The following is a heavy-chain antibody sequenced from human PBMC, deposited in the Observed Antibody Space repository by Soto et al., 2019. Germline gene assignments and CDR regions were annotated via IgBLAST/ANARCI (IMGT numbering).Heavy chain of an antibody. CDR2: INTYNGNT. V-gene: IGHV1-18*01. CDR3: AKDGVYPAASGPGGY. CDR1: GYTFTNYG. Sequence: QVHLVQSGPEVKKPGASVRVSCRASGYTFTNYGIGWVRQAPGQGLEWMGWINTYNGNTNYAQKFRGRLTMTTDTSTTTAYMERRSLQSDDRARYDCAKDGVYPAASGPGGYWGQGTLVTVSS. D-gene: IGHD2-8*01. J-gene: IGHJ1*01.